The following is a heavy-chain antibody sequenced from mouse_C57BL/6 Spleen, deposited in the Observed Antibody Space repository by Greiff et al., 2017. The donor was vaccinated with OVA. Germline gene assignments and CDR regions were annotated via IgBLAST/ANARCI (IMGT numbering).Heavy chain of an antibody. J-gene: IGHJ4*01. CDR1: GYSITSGYD. D-gene: IGHD2-12*01. CDR2: ISYSGST. V-gene: IGHV3-1*01. CDR3: ARGGLPYTGYAMDY. Sequence: EVQRVESGPGMVKPSQSLSLTCTVTGYSITSGYDWHWIRHFPGNKLEWMGYISYSGSTNYNPSLKSRISITHDTSKNHFFLKLNSVTTEDTATYYCARGGLPYTGYAMDYWGQGTSVTVSS.